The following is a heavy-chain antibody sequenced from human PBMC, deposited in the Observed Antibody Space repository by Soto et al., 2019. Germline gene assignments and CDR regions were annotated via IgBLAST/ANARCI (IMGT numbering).Heavy chain of an antibody. CDR1: GFTFSSYG. D-gene: IGHD1-26*01. CDR2: IWYDGSNK. CDR3: VRDPYSGGLNVDY. J-gene: IGHJ4*02. V-gene: IGHV3-33*01. Sequence: QVQLVESGGGVVQPGRSLRLSCAASGFTFSSYGMHWVRQAPGKGLEWVAVIWYDGSNKYYADSVKGRFTISRDNSKNTLYLRMNSLRAEDTAVYYCVRDPYSGGLNVDYWGQGTLVTVSS.